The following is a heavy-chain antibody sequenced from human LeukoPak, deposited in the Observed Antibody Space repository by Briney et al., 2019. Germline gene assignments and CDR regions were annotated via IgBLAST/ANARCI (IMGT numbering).Heavy chain of an antibody. CDR3: ARTQSSGGWSWYYFDS. D-gene: IGHD6-19*01. V-gene: IGHV3-66*01. J-gene: IGHJ4*02. Sequence: GGSLRLSCAASGFTVSSYYMSWVRQAPGKGLEWVSVIYSGGTTYYADSVKGRFTISRDNSKNTLLLQMNSLRAEDTAVYYCARTQSSGGWSWYYFDSWGRGTLVTVSS. CDR1: GFTVSSYY. CDR2: IYSGGTT.